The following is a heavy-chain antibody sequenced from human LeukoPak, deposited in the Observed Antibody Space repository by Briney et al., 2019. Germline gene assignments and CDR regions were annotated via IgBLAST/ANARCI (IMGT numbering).Heavy chain of an antibody. D-gene: IGHD3-9*01. CDR2: ISGSGGST. CDR1: GFTFSSYG. CDR3: AKDWIDFLYYFDY. V-gene: IGHV3-23*01. Sequence: GGSLRLSCAASGFTFSSYGMHWVRQAPGKGLEWVSAISGSGGSTYYADSVKGRFTISRDNSKNTLYLQMNSLRAEDTAVYYCAKDWIDFLYYFDYWGQGTLVTVSS. J-gene: IGHJ4*02.